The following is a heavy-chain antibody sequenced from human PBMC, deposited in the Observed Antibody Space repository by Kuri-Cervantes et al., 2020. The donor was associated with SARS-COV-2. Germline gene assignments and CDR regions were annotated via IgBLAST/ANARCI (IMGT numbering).Heavy chain of an antibody. J-gene: IGHJ4*02. Sequence: GESLKISCTASRFTFNTYAMSWVRQAPGKGLEWVSAISGSGGSTYYADSVKGRFTISRDNAKNSLYQQMNSLRAEDTAMYYCARQKFHYYDSSGYQGATDYWGQGTLVTVSS. CDR3: ARQKFHYYDSSGYQGATDY. CDR2: ISGSGGST. CDR1: RFTFNTYA. D-gene: IGHD3-22*01. V-gene: IGHV3-23*01.